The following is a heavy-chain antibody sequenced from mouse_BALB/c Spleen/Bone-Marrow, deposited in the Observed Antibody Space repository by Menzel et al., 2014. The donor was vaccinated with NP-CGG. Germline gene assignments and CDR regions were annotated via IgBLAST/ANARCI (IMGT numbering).Heavy chain of an antibody. CDR3: ARHYGSNYYAMDY. CDR2: IWGDGRT. CDR1: GFSLTGYG. V-gene: IGHV2-6-7*01. Sequence: QVQLKHSGPGLVAPSQSLSITCTVSGFSLTGYGVNWVRQPPGKGLEWLGMIWGDGRTDYSSALKSRLSISKDNSKSQVFLKMNSLQTDDTARYYCARHYGSNYYAMDYWGQGTSVTVSS. J-gene: IGHJ4*01. D-gene: IGHD1-1*01.